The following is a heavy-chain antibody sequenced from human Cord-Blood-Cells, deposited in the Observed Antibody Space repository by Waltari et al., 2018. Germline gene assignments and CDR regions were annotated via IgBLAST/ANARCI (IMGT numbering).Heavy chain of an antibody. CDR2: IKQNGSGK. CDR1: GFTFRRHW. D-gene: IGHD7-27*01. J-gene: IGHJ6*03. CDR3: ARDSLTGDYYYYYYMDV. V-gene: IGHV3-7*01. Sequence: EVQLVESGGGLVQPGGSLRLYCAASGFTFRRHWMSCVLQAPGKGREWVANIKQNGSGKYYVDSVKGRFTISRDNAKNSLYLQRNSLRAEDTAVYYCARDSLTGDYYYYYYMDVWGKGTTVTVSS.